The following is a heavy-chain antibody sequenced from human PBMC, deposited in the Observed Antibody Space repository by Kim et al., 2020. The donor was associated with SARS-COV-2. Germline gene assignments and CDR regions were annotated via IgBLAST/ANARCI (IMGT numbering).Heavy chain of an antibody. V-gene: IGHV1-46*01. CDR3: ARDVNSSGWYKKDDYFDY. Sequence: ASVKVSCKASGYTFTSYYMHWVRQAPGQGLEWMGIINPSGGSTSYAQKFQGRVTMTRDTSTSTVYMELSSLRSEDTAVYYCARDVNSSGWYKKDDYFDYWGQGTLVTVSS. CDR1: GYTFTSYY. D-gene: IGHD6-19*01. CDR2: INPSGGST. J-gene: IGHJ4*02.